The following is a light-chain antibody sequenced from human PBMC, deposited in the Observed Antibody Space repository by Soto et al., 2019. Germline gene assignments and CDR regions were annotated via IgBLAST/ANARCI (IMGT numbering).Light chain of an antibody. J-gene: IGLJ2*01. CDR1: SSNVGSNF. CDR3: AAWDDTLATLV. Sequence: QSVLTQPPSASGTPGQRVTMSCSGRSSNVGSNFVYWYQQLPETAPRLLIYRTDQRPSGVPDRFSASKSATSASLALTGLRSEDEAEYCCAAWDDTLATLVFGAGTKLTVL. CDR2: RTD. V-gene: IGLV1-47*01.